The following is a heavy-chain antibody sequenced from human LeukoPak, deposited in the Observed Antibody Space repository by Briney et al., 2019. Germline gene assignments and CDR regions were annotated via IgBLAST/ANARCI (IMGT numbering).Heavy chain of an antibody. CDR2: INSDGSST. J-gene: IGHJ4*01. Sequence: GGSLRLSCAASGFTFSSYWMHWVRQAPGKGLVWVSRINSDGSSTSYADSVKGRFTISRDNAKNTLYLQMNSLRAEDTAVYYCARGYSGTYRIDYWGQEPWSPSPQ. CDR3: ARGYSGTYRIDY. CDR1: GFTFSSYW. V-gene: IGHV3-74*01. D-gene: IGHD1-26*01.